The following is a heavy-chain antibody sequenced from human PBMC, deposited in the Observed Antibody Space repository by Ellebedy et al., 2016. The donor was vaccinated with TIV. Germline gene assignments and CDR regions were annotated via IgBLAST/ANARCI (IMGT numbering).Heavy chain of an antibody. CDR1: GGSISSYY. CDR3: ARGEVTLYYYGMDV. Sequence: MPSETLSLTCTVSGGSISSYYWSWIRQPPGKGLEWIGYIYYSGSTNYNPSLKSRVTISVDTSKNQFSLKLSSVTAADTAMYYCARGEVTLYYYGMDVWGQGTTVTVSS. J-gene: IGHJ6*02. V-gene: IGHV4-59*01. CDR2: IYYSGST.